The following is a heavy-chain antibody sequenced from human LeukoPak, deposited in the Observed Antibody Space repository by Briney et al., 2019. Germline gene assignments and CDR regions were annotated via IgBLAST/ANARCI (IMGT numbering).Heavy chain of an antibody. Sequence: SETLSLTCSVSDGSTTGYYWSWIRQPPGKGLEWIAYVYYTGRTLYNPSLESRVTISVDTSKTQFSLTVTSVTAADTAVYYCARVMSFPSSARSFPFDYWGQGTLVTVSS. CDR1: DGSTTGYY. D-gene: IGHD2-21*01. CDR3: ARVMSFPSSARSFPFDY. CDR2: VYYTGRT. J-gene: IGHJ4*02. V-gene: IGHV4-59*08.